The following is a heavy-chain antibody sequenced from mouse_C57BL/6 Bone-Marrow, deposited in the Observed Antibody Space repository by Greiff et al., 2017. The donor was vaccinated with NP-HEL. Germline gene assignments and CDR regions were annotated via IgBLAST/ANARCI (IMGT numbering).Heavy chain of an antibody. CDR2: LDPENGVT. D-gene: IGHD2-1*01. CDR1: GFNIKDDY. CDR3: TLLWRFAY. V-gene: IGHV14-4*01. J-gene: IGHJ3*01. Sequence: VQLQQSGAELVRPGASVKLSCTAPGFNIKDDYMHWVKQRPEQGLEWIGWLDPENGVTACASKFQGKAPITADTSANTAYLQLSSLTSEDTAVYYCTLLWRFAYRGQGALVTVSA.